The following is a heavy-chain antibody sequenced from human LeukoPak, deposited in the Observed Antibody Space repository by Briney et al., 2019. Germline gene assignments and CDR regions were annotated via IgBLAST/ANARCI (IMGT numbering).Heavy chain of an antibody. D-gene: IGHD3-3*01. V-gene: IGHV1-2*02. Sequence: ASVKVSCEASGYTFTGYYMHWVRQAPGQGLEWMGWINPNSGGTNYAQKFQGRVTMTRDTSISTAYMELSRLRSDDTAVYYCARDWAIFGVVISPFDYWGQGTLVTVSS. J-gene: IGHJ4*02. CDR3: ARDWAIFGVVISPFDY. CDR1: GYTFTGYY. CDR2: INPNSGGT.